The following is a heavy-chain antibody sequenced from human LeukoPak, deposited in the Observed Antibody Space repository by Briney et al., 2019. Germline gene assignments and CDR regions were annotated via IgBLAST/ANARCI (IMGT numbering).Heavy chain of an antibody. CDR1: GFIFSNYV. J-gene: IGHJ4*02. CDR2: IWYDVTNK. Sequence: PGRSVRLSCAASGFIFSNYVMHWVRQAPGKGLEWVAVIWYDVTNKYYADSVKGRFTISRDNSKNTLYLQMNSLRAEDTAVYYCAKDTLDSSGYCFDYWGQGTLVTVSS. D-gene: IGHD3-22*01. CDR3: AKDTLDSSGYCFDY. V-gene: IGHV3-33*06.